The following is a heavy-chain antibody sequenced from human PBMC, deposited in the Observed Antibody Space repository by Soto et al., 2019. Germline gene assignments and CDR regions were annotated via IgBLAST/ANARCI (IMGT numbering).Heavy chain of an antibody. CDR2: VSHDGRNT. CDR1: GFTFSDYA. J-gene: IGHJ4*02. V-gene: IGHV3-30*18. CDR3: AKGGRQWLVTSDFNY. D-gene: IGHD6-19*01. Sequence: VQLVESGGGVVQPGRSLRLSCAASGFTFSDYAMHWVRQAPGKGLEWVAVVSHDGRNTHYADSVKGRFTISRDSSKNTLSLEMTSLGAEDTAVYYWAKGGRQWLVTSDFNYWGQGALVTVSS.